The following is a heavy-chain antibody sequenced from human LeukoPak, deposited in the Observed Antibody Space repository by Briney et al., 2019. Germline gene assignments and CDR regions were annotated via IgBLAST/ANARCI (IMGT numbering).Heavy chain of an antibody. Sequence: SQTLSLTCTVSGAFIRGGGVYWSWIRQPPGKGLEWIGYIYYSGSTNYNPSLKSRVTISVDTSKNQFSLKLSSVTAADTAVYYCARSPGHYDILTGYYTTWGQGTLVTVSS. J-gene: IGHJ5*02. CDR1: GAFIRGGGVY. D-gene: IGHD3-9*01. V-gene: IGHV4-61*08. CDR2: IYYSGST. CDR3: ARSPGHYDILTGYYTT.